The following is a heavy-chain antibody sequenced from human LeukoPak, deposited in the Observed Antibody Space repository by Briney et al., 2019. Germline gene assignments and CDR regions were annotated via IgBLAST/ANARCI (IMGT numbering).Heavy chain of an antibody. J-gene: IGHJ4*02. D-gene: IGHD6-13*01. Sequence: ASVKVSCKASGYTFTSYYMHWVRQAPGQGLEWMGIINPSGGSTSYAQKFQGRVTMTRDTSTSTVYMELSSLRSEDTAVYYCARWSSSSWYGGYYFDYWGRGTLVTVSS. CDR3: ARWSSSSWYGGYYFDY. V-gene: IGHV1-46*01. CDR1: GYTFTSYY. CDR2: INPSGGST.